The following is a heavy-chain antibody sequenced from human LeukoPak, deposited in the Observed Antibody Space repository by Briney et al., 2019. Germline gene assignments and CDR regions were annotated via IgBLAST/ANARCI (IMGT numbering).Heavy chain of an antibody. V-gene: IGHV4-59*08. CDR3: ARHAPGYCSGGSCYSGDPRDNWFDP. CDR2: IYYSGST. J-gene: IGHJ5*02. CDR1: GGSISSYY. Sequence: KPSETLSLTCTVSGGSISSYYWSWIRQPPGKGLEWIGYIYYSGSTNYNPSLKSRVTISVDTSKNQFSLKLSSVTAADTAVYYCARHAPGYCSGGSCYSGDPRDNWFDPWGQGTLVTVSS. D-gene: IGHD2-15*01.